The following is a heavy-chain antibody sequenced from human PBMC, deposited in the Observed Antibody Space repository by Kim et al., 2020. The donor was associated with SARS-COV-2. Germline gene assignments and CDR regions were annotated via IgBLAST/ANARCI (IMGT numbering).Heavy chain of an antibody. D-gene: IGHD3-22*01. Sequence: SETLSLTCTVSGGSISSSSYYWGWIRQPPGKGLEWIGSIYYSGSTYYNPSLKSRVTISVDTSKNQFSLKLSSVTAADTAVYYCARQSPLYYYDSSGYYQLDYWGQGTLVTVSS. CDR1: GGSISSSSYY. V-gene: IGHV4-39*01. CDR2: IYYSGST. J-gene: IGHJ4*02. CDR3: ARQSPLYYYDSSGYYQLDY.